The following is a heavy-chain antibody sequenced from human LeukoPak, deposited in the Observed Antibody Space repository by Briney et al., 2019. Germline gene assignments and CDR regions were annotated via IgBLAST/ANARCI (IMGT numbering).Heavy chain of an antibody. Sequence: KPSETLSLTCAVYGGSFSGYYWSWVRQPPREGLGWIGSIYYSGSTYYNPSLKSRVTISVDTSKNQFSLKLSSVTAADTAVYYCVYRVYSSSWYDPPYWGQGTLVTVSS. J-gene: IGHJ4*02. CDR3: VYRVYSSSWYDPPY. CDR2: IYYSGST. CDR1: GGSFSGYY. V-gene: IGHV4-34*01. D-gene: IGHD6-13*01.